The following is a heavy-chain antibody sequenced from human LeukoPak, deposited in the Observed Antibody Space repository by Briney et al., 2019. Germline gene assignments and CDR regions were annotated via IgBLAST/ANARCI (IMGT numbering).Heavy chain of an antibody. V-gene: IGHV3-23*01. CDR3: ARDQNRWLGRGHDAFYI. Sequence: GGSLRLSCATSGFNLFNYAMSWVRQAPGKGLEWVSAISGSGGDTNYTDSVKGRFSVSRDNSRNTLYLQMNSLRAEVTAVYYWARDQNRWLGRGHDAFYIWGQGTPVTVSS. D-gene: IGHD6-19*01. CDR1: GFNLFNYA. J-gene: IGHJ3*02. CDR2: ISGSGGDT.